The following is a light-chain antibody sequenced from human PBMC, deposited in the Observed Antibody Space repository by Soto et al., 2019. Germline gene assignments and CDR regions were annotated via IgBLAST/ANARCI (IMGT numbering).Light chain of an antibody. CDR2: DNE. CDR1: RSNIGDNY. Sequence: QPALTQPPSVSAAPGQKVTISCSGTRSNIGDNYVSWYQQLPGTAPKLLISDNERRPSGIPDRFSGSKSATTATLAITGLQTGDEAEYYCGTWDTSLSTYVFAAGTKVTVL. V-gene: IGLV1-51*01. J-gene: IGLJ1*01. CDR3: GTWDTSLSTYV.